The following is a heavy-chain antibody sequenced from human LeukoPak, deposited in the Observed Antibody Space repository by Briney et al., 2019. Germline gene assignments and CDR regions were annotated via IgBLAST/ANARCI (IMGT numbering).Heavy chain of an antibody. CDR3: ARESLGYFDY. CDR2: IYRDGST. J-gene: IGHJ4*02. V-gene: IGHV3-66*01. CDR1: GFTVRTNY. D-gene: IGHD1-26*01. Sequence: AGGSLRLSCAASGFTVRTNYMTWVRQGPGKWLEWVSVIYRDGSTYYADSVKGRFTISRDNSKNTLYLQMNSLRAEDTAVYYCARESLGYFDYWGQGTLVTVSS.